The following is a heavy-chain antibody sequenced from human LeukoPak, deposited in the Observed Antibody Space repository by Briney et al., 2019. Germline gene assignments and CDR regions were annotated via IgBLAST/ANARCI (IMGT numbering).Heavy chain of an antibody. CDR1: GFTFDDYA. CDR3: AKGGGTTVTTSDFDY. V-gene: IGHV3-9*03. D-gene: IGHD4-17*01. CDR2: ISWNSGSI. J-gene: IGHJ4*02. Sequence: GRSLRLSCAASGFTFDDYAMHWVRQAPGKGLEWVSGISWNSGSIGYADSVKGRLTISRDNAKNSPYLQMNSLRAEDMALYYCAKGGGTTVTTSDFDYWGQGTLVTVSS.